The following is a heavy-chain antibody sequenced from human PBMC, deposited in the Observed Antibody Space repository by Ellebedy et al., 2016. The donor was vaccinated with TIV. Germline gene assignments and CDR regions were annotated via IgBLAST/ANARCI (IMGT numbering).Heavy chain of an antibody. D-gene: IGHD6-19*01. Sequence: AASVKVSCKASGCTFSRHVISWVRQAPGQGLEWMGRIIPILGIANYAQKFQGRVTITADKSTSTAYMELSSLRSEDTAVYYCAREPSGVGWYDSSWFDPWGQGTLVTVSS. CDR3: AREPSGVGWYDSSWFDP. V-gene: IGHV1-69*04. CDR2: IIPILGIA. CDR1: GCTFSRHV. J-gene: IGHJ5*02.